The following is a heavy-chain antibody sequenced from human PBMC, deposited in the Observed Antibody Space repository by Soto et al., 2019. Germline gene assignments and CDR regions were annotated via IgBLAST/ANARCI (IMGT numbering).Heavy chain of an antibody. CDR2: IIPIFGTA. CDR1: GGTFSSYA. V-gene: IGHV1-69*01. D-gene: IGHD3-22*01. J-gene: IGHJ4*02. CDR3: ATGYYDSSGHYPGEFGG. Sequence: QVQLVQSGAEVKKPGSSVKVSCKASGGTFSSYAISWVRQAPGQGLEWMGGIIPIFGTANYAQKFQGRVTMTADESTSTAYMELSSLRSEDTAVYYCATGYYDSSGHYPGEFGGWGQGTLVTVSS.